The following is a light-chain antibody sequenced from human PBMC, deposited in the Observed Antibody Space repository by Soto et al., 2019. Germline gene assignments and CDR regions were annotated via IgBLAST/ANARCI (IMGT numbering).Light chain of an antibody. V-gene: IGKV1-5*01. J-gene: IGKJ1*01. CDR3: QQYDRSSRT. CDR2: GAS. CDR1: QTINSW. Sequence: DIQMTQSPSTLSASVGDRVTITCRASQTINSWLAWYQQKPGKPPKVLIYGASNLQSGVPPRFSGGGSGTEFTLTISSLQPDDFATYYCQQYDRSSRTSGQGTKVDIK.